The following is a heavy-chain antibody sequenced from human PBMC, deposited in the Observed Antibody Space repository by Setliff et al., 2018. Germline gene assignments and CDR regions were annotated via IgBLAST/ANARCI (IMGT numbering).Heavy chain of an antibody. J-gene: IGHJ6*02. CDR3: ARDRTAYSYGLDV. CDR2: IYHNGNT. Sequence: PSETLSLTCTVSGGSVSPYFWSWIRQPPGKGLEWIGYIYHNGNTNFNPSLKSRVTMSVDTSKNQSALNLRSVTAADSAVYYCARDRTAYSYGLDVWGQGTTVTVSS. V-gene: IGHV4-59*02. D-gene: IGHD5-18*01. CDR1: GGSVSPYF.